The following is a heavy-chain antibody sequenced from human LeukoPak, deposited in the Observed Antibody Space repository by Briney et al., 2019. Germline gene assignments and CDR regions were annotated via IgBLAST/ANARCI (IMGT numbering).Heavy chain of an antibody. J-gene: IGHJ5*02. CDR2: INPNNGNL. D-gene: IGHD5-18*01. CDR1: GYTFGSDD. CDR3: ATGRLGGYSYGPNWFDP. Sequence: AASVKVSCKASGYTFGSDDINWVRQATGQGLEWMGWINPNNGNLGYAQKFQGRVTITRNTPISTAYMELSSLRSEDTAVYYCATGRLGGYSYGPNWFDPWRQGTLVTVSS. V-gene: IGHV1-8*03.